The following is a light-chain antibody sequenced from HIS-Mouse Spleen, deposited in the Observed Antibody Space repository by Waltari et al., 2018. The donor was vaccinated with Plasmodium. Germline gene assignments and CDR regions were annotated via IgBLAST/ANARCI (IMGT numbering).Light chain of an antibody. CDR1: KLGDKY. J-gene: IGLJ2*01. V-gene: IGLV3-1*01. CDR2: QDS. Sequence: SYELTQPPSLSVSPGQPASITCSGAKLGDKYACWYQQKPCQSPVLVIYQDSKRPSGIPERFSGSNSGNTATLTISGTQAMDEADYYCQAWDSSTGVFGGGTKLTVL. CDR3: QAWDSSTGV.